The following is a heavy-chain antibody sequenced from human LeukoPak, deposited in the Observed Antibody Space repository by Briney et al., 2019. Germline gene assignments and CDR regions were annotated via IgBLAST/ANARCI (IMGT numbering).Heavy chain of an antibody. CDR3: ARGHTAVTRHFDF. CDR2: ISSSSSYI. Sequence: GGSLRLSCAASGFTFSSYSMNWVRQAPGKGLEWVSSISSSSSYIYYVDSVKGRFTISRDNAKNSLYLQMNSLRAEDTAVYYCARGHTAVTRHFDFWGQGTLVTVSS. CDR1: GFTFSSYS. J-gene: IGHJ4*02. V-gene: IGHV3-21*01. D-gene: IGHD4-17*01.